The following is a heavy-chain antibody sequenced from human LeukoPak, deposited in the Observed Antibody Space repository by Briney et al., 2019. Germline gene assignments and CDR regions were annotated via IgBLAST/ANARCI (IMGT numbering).Heavy chain of an antibody. CDR1: GFSFRNYA. D-gene: IGHD1-1*01. Sequence: GGSLRLSCAASGFSFRNYAMSWVRLAPGKGLEWVAGISGSGDNTDYADSVKGRFTISRDNSKNTLYLQMNNLRAEDTAVYYCAKDTTARKEFDYWGQGTLVTVSS. J-gene: IGHJ4*02. V-gene: IGHV3-23*01. CDR2: ISGSGDNT. CDR3: AKDTTARKEFDY.